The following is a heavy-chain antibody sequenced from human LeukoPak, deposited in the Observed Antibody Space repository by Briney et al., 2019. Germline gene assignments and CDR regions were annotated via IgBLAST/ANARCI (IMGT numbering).Heavy chain of an antibody. V-gene: IGHV4-31*11. Sequence: SETLSLTCAVSGGSISSGGYYWSWIRQHPGKGLEWIGYIYYSGSTYYNPSLKSRVTISVDTSKNQFSLKLSSVTAADTAVYYCAREVRFCYGMDVWGQGTTVTVSS. CDR1: GGSISSGGYY. J-gene: IGHJ6*02. D-gene: IGHD3-3*01. CDR2: IYYSGST. CDR3: AREVRFCYGMDV.